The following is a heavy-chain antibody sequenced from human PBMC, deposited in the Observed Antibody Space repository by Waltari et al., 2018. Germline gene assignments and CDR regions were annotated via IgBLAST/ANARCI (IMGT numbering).Heavy chain of an antibody. V-gene: IGHV4-39*01. D-gene: IGHD6-19*01. Sequence: IRQPPGNGLEWIGNIYYSGSAYYNPSLKSRVTISVDTSKNQFSLKVNSVTAADTAVYYCAISGYTSGWRSDEGFDKWGQGTMVTVSS. CDR3: AISGYTSGWRSDEGFDK. CDR2: IYYSGSA. J-gene: IGHJ3*02.